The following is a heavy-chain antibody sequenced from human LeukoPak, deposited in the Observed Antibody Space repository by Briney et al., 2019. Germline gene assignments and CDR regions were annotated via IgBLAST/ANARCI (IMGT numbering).Heavy chain of an antibody. V-gene: IGHV1-18*01. Sequence: ASVKVSCKASGYTFTTFGASWVRRAPGQGLEWMGWVSAHTGDTNYAQNVQDRITVTTDTPARTSYMELRNLRPDDTAMYYCATQNSGYSYVFHYWGPGTLVTVSS. J-gene: IGHJ4*02. CDR1: GYTFTTFG. CDR3: ATQNSGYSYVFHY. CDR2: VSAHTGDT. D-gene: IGHD3-22*01.